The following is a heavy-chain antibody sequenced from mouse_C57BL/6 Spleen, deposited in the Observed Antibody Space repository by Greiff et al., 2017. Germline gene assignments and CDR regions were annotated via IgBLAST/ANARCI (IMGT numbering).Heavy chain of an antibody. Sequence: QVQLQQPGAELVKPGASVKLSCTASGYTFTSYWMHWVKQRPGQGLEWIGMIHPNSGSTNYNEKFKSKATLTVDKSSSTAYMQLSSLTSEDSAVYYCARFQGGSVAYWGQGTLVTVSA. J-gene: IGHJ3*01. CDR3: ARFQGGSVAY. V-gene: IGHV1-64*01. CDR2: IHPNSGST. CDR1: GYTFTSYW. D-gene: IGHD1-1*02.